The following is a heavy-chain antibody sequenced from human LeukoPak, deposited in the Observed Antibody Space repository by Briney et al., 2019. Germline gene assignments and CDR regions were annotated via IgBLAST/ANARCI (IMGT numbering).Heavy chain of an antibody. V-gene: IGHV1-3*01. J-gene: IGHJ4*02. CDR1: GYTFTSYA. D-gene: IGHD2-2*01. Sequence: ASVKVSCKASGYTFTSYAMQWVRQAPGQRLEWMGWINAGNGNTKYSQKFQGRVTITRDTSASTAYMELSSLRSEDTAVYYCARVYPYCSSTSCYEAFDYWGQGTLVTVSS. CDR3: ARVYPYCSSTSCYEAFDY. CDR2: INAGNGNT.